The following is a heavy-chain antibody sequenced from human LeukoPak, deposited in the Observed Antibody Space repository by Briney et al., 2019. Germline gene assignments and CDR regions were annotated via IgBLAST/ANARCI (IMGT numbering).Heavy chain of an antibody. CDR1: GASMSGYY. CDR3: ARESGWSGYFEI. Sequence: SETLSLTCTVSGASMSGYYWSWIRQPPGKGLEWIGYIYYSGSTDYNPSLKSRLTISLDMSKNQFSLNLGSVTAADTAVYYCARESGWSGYFEIWGQGTLVTVCS. CDR2: IYYSGST. J-gene: IGHJ4*02. V-gene: IGHV4-59*01. D-gene: IGHD3-3*01.